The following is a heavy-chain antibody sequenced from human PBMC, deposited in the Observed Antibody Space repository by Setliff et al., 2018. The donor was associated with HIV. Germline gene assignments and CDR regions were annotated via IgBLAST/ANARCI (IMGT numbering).Heavy chain of an antibody. J-gene: IGHJ4*02. CDR1: GFTFSTSW. V-gene: IGHV3-7*01. CDR2: TKPDEGEK. Sequence: PGGSLRLSCAASGFTFSTSWMGWVRQAPGRGLEWVANTKPDEGEKFYVDSVRGRFTISRDNAKNSLYLQLNSLRAEDTAVYYCAANIMGLSPEDFWGQGTLVTVSS. D-gene: IGHD1-26*01. CDR3: AANIMGLSPEDF.